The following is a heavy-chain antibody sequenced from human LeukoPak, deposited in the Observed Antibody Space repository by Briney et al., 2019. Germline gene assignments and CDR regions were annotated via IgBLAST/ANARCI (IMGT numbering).Heavy chain of an antibody. D-gene: IGHD1-26*01. CDR2: IYYSGST. CDR1: GGSNSSSSYY. CDR3: ARVRSGSPGAFDI. Sequence: SETLSLTCTVSGGSNSSSSYYWGWIRQPPGKGLEWIGSIYYSGSTYYNPSLKSRVTISVDTSKNQFSLKLSSVTAADTAVYYCARVRSGSPGAFDIWGQGTMVTVSS. V-gene: IGHV4-39*07. J-gene: IGHJ3*02.